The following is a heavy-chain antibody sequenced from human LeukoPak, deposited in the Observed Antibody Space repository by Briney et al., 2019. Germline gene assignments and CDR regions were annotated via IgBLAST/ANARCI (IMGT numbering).Heavy chain of an antibody. CDR2: FYYSGT. V-gene: IGHV4-59*11. CDR3: AGQTYSGYYYFAY. Sequence: SETLSLTCTVSGASISSQYWGWIRQPPGKGLEWIGNFYYSGTNYNPSLESRVTISVDTSKNQFSLNLSSVTAADTAVYYCAGQTYSGYYYFAYWGQGTLVTVSS. J-gene: IGHJ4*02. CDR1: GASISSQY. D-gene: IGHD5-12*01.